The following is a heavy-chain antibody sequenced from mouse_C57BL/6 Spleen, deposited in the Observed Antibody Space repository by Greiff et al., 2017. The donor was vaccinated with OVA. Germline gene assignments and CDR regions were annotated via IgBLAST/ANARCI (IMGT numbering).Heavy chain of an antibody. Sequence: VQLQQSGAELVKPGASVKMSCKASGYTFTSYWITWVKQRPGQGLEWIGDIYPGSGSTNYNEKFKSKATLTVDTSSSTAYMQLSSLTSEDSAVYYCAREGSSGSSLAYWGQGTLVTVSA. V-gene: IGHV1-55*01. D-gene: IGHD1-1*01. J-gene: IGHJ3*01. CDR1: GYTFTSYW. CDR2: IYPGSGST. CDR3: AREGSSGSSLAY.